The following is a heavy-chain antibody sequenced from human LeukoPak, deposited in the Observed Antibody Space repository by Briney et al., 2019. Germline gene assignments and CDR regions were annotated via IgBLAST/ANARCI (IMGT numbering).Heavy chain of an antibody. V-gene: IGHV6-1*01. J-gene: IGHJ6*03. D-gene: IGHD5-24*01. CDR3: ARGRGWDGYNQDYYYYYYMDV. Sequence: SQTLSLTCAISGGSVSSNSAAWNWIRQSPSRGLEWLGRTYYRSKWYNDYAVSVKSRITINPDTSKNQFSLQLNSVTPEDTAVYYCARGRGWDGYNQDYYYYYYMDVWGKGTTVTISS. CDR1: GGSVSSNSAA. CDR2: TYYRSKWYN.